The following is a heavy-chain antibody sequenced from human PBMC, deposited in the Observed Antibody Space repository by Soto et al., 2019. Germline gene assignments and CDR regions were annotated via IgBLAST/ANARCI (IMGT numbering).Heavy chain of an antibody. D-gene: IGHD1-1*01. J-gene: IGHJ4*02. Sequence: SETLSLTCTVSGDSISYYFWSWIRQPPGKGLEWIGYIYDSGSTNYNPSLKSRVTISADTSKNQFSLNLSSVTAADTAVYYCARTLPNRQLFDSWSQGTLVT. CDR1: GDSISYYF. V-gene: IGHV4-59*08. CDR2: IYDSGST. CDR3: ARTLPNRQLFDS.